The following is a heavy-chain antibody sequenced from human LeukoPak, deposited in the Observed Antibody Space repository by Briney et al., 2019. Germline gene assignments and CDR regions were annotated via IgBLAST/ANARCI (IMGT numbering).Heavy chain of an antibody. CDR1: GFIFSDYS. CDR2: ISSDSGYI. D-gene: IGHD2-15*01. V-gene: IGHV3-21*01. Sequence: GGSLRLSCAASGFIFSDYSMNWVRQAPGKGLEWVSSISSDSGYIYYADSVRGRFTVSRDNAKSSLFLQMNSLRDDDTAVYYRARVHCRGRGCFQRYDGFHIWGQGTVVTVSS. CDR3: ARVHCRGRGCFQRYDGFHI. J-gene: IGHJ3*02.